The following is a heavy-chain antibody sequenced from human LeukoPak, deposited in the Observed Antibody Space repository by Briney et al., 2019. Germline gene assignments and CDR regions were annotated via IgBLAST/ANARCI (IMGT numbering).Heavy chain of an antibody. D-gene: IGHD3-16*01. Sequence: AASVKVSCKASGFTFTSSAMQWVRQARGQRLEWIGWIVVGSGNTNYAQKFQERVTITRDMSTSTAYMELSSLRSEDTAVYYCAADPWGKVGMDVWGQGTTVTVSS. J-gene: IGHJ6*02. CDR2: IVVGSGNT. V-gene: IGHV1-58*02. CDR1: GFTFTSSA. CDR3: AADPWGKVGMDV.